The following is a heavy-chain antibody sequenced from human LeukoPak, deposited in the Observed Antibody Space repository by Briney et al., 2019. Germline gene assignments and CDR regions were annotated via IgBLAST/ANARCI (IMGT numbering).Heavy chain of an antibody. CDR1: GYSFTSHG. CDR3: ARDRDSSAFGKDFDY. J-gene: IGHJ4*02. D-gene: IGHD3-22*01. Sequence: ASVKVSCKASGYSFTSHGINWVRQAPGQGLEWMGWISAYKGNTKYAQKFQGRFTMTTDTSTSPAYMDLRTLRSDDTALYYCARDRDSSAFGKDFDYWGQGTLVTVSS. CDR2: ISAYKGNT. V-gene: IGHV1-18*01.